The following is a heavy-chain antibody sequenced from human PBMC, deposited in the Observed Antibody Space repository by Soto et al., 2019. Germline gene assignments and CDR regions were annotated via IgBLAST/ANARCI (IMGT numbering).Heavy chain of an antibody. J-gene: IGHJ6*02. D-gene: IGHD6-13*01. CDR1: GGSISSSSYY. CDR2: IYYSGST. V-gene: IGHV4-39*01. Sequence: SETLSLTCTVSGGSISSSSYYWGWIRQPPGKGLEWIGSIYYSGSTYYNPSLKSRVTISVDTSKNQFSLKLSSVTAADTAVYYCARQKPIEGSSQDYYYGMDVWGQGTTVTVSS. CDR3: ARQKPIEGSSQDYYYGMDV.